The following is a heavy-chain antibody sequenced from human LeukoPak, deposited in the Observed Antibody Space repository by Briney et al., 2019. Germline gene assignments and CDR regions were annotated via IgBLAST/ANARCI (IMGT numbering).Heavy chain of an antibody. D-gene: IGHD2-2*01. Sequence: PGGSLRLSCAASGFTFSSYAMSWVRQAPGKGLEWVSAISGSGGSTYYADSVKGRFTISRDNSKNTLYLQMNSLRAEDTAVYYCAKRSCSGTSCYHDYWGQGAQVTVSS. CDR1: GFTFSSYA. V-gene: IGHV3-23*01. CDR2: ISGSGGST. CDR3: AKRSCSGTSCYHDY. J-gene: IGHJ4*02.